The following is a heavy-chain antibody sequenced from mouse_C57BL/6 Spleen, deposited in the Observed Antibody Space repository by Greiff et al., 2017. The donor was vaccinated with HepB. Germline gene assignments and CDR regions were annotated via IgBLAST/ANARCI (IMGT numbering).Heavy chain of an antibody. CDR1: GYAFSSSW. CDR3: ARSAYSIYAMDY. CDR2: IYPGDGDT. J-gene: IGHJ4*01. Sequence: VQLQQSGPELVKPGASVKISCKASGYAFSSSWMNWVKQRPGKGLEWIGRIYPGDGDTNYNGKFKGKATLTADKSSSTAYMQLSSLTSEDSAVYVCARSAYSIYAMDYWGQGTSVTVSS. D-gene: IGHD2-5*01. V-gene: IGHV1-82*01.